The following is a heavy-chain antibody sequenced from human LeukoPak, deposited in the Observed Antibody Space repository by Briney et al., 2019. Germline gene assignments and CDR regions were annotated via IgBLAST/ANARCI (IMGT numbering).Heavy chain of an antibody. J-gene: IGHJ4*02. Sequence: PSETLSLTCTVSGGSISSYYWSWIRQPPGKGLEWIGYISNSGSTNYNPSLKSRVTISVDTSKNQFSLKLSSVTAADMAVYYCARGLTAEDFDYWGQGTLVTVSS. CDR2: ISNSGST. CDR3: ARGLTAEDFDY. V-gene: IGHV4-59*12. D-gene: IGHD4/OR15-4a*01. CDR1: GGSISSYY.